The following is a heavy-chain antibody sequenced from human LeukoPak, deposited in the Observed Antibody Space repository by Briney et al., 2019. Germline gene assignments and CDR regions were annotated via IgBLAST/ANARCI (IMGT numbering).Heavy chain of an antibody. V-gene: IGHV3-53*04. D-gene: IGHD2-2*01. CDR1: GFTVSSNY. Sequence: GGSLRLSCAASGFTVSSNYMSWVRQAPGKGLEWVSVIYSGGSTYYADSVKGRFTISRHNSKNTLYLQMNSLRAEDTAVYCCARVVNVVVPAATTDNWFDPWGQGTLVTVSS. CDR3: ARVVNVVVPAATTDNWFDP. J-gene: IGHJ5*02. CDR2: IYSGGST.